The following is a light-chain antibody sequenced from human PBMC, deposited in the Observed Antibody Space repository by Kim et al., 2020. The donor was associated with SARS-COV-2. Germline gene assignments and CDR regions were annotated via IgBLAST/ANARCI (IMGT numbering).Light chain of an antibody. CDR2: AVS. Sequence: TLSASVGDTVTITCRASQSITSGLAWYQQKQGKAPKLLIYAVSNLDSGVPSRFSGSGSGTQFTLTISSLQPDDFATYYCQQHNGYFGGGTKVDIK. CDR1: QSITSG. CDR3: QQHNGY. V-gene: IGKV1-5*01. J-gene: IGKJ4*01.